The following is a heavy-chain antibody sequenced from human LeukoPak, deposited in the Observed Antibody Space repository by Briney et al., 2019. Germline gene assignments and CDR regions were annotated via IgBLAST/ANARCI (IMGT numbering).Heavy chain of an antibody. CDR1: GFPFGNYA. CDR2: LSANGHNT. CDR3: AKHNPIAVAGTVDY. V-gene: IGHV3-23*01. Sequence: GGSLRLSCVASGFPFGNYAMSWVRQAPGKGLEWVSSLSANGHNTYYADSVKGRFTISRDNSVSTLYLQMSSLRAEDTAVYYCAKHNPIAVAGTVDYWGQGTLVTVSS. D-gene: IGHD6-19*01. J-gene: IGHJ4*02.